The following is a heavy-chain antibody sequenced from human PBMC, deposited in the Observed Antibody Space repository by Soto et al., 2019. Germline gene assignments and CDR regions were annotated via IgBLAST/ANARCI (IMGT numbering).Heavy chain of an antibody. V-gene: IGHV4-59*08. D-gene: IGHD1-26*01. J-gene: IGHJ6*03. Sequence: SETLSLTCTVSGGSISSYYWSWIRQPPGKGLEWIGYIYYSGSTNYNPSLKSRVTISVDTSKNQFSLKLSSVTAADTAVYYCARLVTGYMDVWGKGTTVTVSS. CDR2: IYYSGST. CDR3: ARLVTGYMDV. CDR1: GGSISSYY.